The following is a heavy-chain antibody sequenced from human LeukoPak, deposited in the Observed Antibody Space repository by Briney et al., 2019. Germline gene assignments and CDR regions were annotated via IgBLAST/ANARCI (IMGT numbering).Heavy chain of an antibody. CDR3: AKDQYGGNPQYYFDY. CDR2: IGGSGGNT. J-gene: IGHJ4*01. V-gene: IGHV3-23*01. CDR1: GFTFSSYA. D-gene: IGHD4-23*01. Sequence: PGGSLRLSCAASGFTFSSYAMSWVRQAPGKGLDSVSAIGGSGGNTYYADSVKGRFTISRDNSKNTLYLQTNSLRAEDTAVYYCAKDQYGGNPQYYFDYWGQGTLVTVSS.